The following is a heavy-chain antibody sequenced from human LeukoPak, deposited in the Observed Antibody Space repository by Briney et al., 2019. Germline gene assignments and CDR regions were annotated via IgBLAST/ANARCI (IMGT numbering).Heavy chain of an antibody. V-gene: IGHV3-23*01. D-gene: IGHD6-19*01. CDR2: ISGSGGST. CDR3: AKVSWLETYYFDY. Sequence: GSLKLSFATSGFTFSNYSMSWVRQAPGEGLELVSAISGSGGSTYYADSVKGRFTISRDNSKNTLYLQMNSLRAEDTAVYYCAKVSWLETYYFDYWGQGTLVTVSS. J-gene: IGHJ4*02. CDR1: GFTFSNYS.